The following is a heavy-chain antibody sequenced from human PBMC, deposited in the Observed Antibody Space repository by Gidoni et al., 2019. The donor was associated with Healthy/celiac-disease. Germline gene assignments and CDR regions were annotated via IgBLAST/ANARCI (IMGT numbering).Heavy chain of an antibody. Sequence: QVQLVESGGGVVQPGRSLRLSCAASGFTFSSYGMHWVRQAPGKGLEWVAVISYDGRNKYYADSVKGRFTISRDNSKNTLYLQMNSLRAEDTAVYYCAKDQPDDYGDYYFDYWGQGTLVTVSS. CDR2: ISYDGRNK. J-gene: IGHJ4*02. CDR1: GFTFSSYG. CDR3: AKDQPDDYGDYYFDY. D-gene: IGHD4-17*01. V-gene: IGHV3-30*18.